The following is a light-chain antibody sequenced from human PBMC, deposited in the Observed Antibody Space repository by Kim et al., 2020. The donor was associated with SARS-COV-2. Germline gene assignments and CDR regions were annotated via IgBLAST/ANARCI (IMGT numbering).Light chain of an antibody. CDR1: NSNIGVNT. V-gene: IGLV1-44*01. CDR3: ATWDDSLNAWV. CDR2: RNN. Sequence: QSVLTQPPSASGTPGQRVTISCSGSNSNIGVNTVNWYQQFPGTTPKILIYRNNQRPSWVPDRFSGSKSGTSASLALSGLLSEDEADYYCATWDDSLNAWVFGGGTQLTVL. J-gene: IGLJ3*02.